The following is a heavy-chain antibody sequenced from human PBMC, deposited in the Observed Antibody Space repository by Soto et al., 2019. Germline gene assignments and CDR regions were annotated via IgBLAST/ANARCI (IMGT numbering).Heavy chain of an antibody. V-gene: IGHV2-5*02. D-gene: IGHD4-4*01. J-gene: IGHJ6*03. CDR3: AQVNTNFYCYYMDV. CDR1: GFSLSTSGMG. Sequence: QITLQESGPPLVKPTQTLTLTCTFSGFSLSTSGMGVGWIRQPPGKALEWLALLYGDDDKRYTPSLKSRLTLTKDTSKNQVVLTVTNMDPVDTATYYCAQVNTNFYCYYMDVWGKGTTITVSS. CDR2: LYGDDDK.